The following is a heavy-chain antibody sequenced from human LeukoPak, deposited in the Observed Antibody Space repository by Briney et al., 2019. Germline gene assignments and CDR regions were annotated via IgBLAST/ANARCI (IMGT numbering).Heavy chain of an antibody. J-gene: IGHJ4*02. D-gene: IGHD6-13*01. CDR1: GGSISSYY. Sequence: SETLSLTCTVSGGSISSYYWSWIRQPAGKGLEWIGRIYTSGSTNYNPSLKSRVTMSVDTSKNQFSLKLSSVTAADTAVYYCARGDPYSSSWYYFDYWGQGTLVTVSS. CDR2: IYTSGST. CDR3: ARGDPYSSSWYYFDY. V-gene: IGHV4-4*07.